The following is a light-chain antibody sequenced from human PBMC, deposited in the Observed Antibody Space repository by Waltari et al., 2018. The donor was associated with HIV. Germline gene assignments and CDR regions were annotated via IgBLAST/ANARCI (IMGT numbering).Light chain of an antibody. J-gene: IGLJ1*01. CDR3: CSYAGSSYI. V-gene: IGLV2-23*02. CDR1: SSDVGSYNL. CDR2: EVS. Sequence: QSALTQPASVSGSPGQSITTSCTGTSSDVGSYNLFSWYQQHPGKAPKLMIYEVSKGPPGVLDRFPGSNSGQRASVPFASLKAEHEADYYCCSYAGSSYIFVTGTRVTVL.